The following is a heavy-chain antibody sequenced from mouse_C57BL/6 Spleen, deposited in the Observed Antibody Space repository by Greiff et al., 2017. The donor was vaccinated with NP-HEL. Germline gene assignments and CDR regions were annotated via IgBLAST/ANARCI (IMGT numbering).Heavy chain of an antibody. Sequence: VQLQQPGAELVRPGTSVKLSCKASGYTFTSYWMHWVKQRPGQGLEWIGVIDPSDSYTNYNQKFKGKATLTVDTSSSTAYMQLSSLTSEDSAVYYCVPKGLRYLYYFDYWGQGTTLTVSS. J-gene: IGHJ2*01. V-gene: IGHV1-59*01. CDR3: VPKGLRYLYYFDY. CDR2: IDPSDSYT. CDR1: GYTFTSYW. D-gene: IGHD1-1*01.